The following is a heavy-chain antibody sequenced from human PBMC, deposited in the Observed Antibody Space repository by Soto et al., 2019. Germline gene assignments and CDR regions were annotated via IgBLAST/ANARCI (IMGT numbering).Heavy chain of an antibody. V-gene: IGHV3-48*03. CDR3: ARVLTKQGYYYGMDV. Sequence: VGSLRLSCAASGFTFSSYEMNWVRQAPGKGLEWVSYISSSGSTIYYADSVKGRFTISRDNAKNSLYLQMNSLRAEDTAVYYCARVLTKQGYYYGMDVWGQGTTVTVSS. J-gene: IGHJ6*02. CDR1: GFTFSSYE. D-gene: IGHD3-9*01. CDR2: ISSSGSTI.